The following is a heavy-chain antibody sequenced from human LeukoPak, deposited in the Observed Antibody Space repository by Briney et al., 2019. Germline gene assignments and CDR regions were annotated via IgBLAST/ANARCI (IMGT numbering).Heavy chain of an antibody. Sequence: SVKVSCKASGGTFSSYAISWVRQAPGQGLEWMGGIIPIFGTANYAQKFQGRVTITTDESTSTAYMELSSLRFEDTAVYYCARGPYDYVWGSYRLFDYWGQGTLVTVSS. CDR3: ARGPYDYVWGSYRLFDY. CDR1: GGTFSSYA. CDR2: IIPIFGTA. D-gene: IGHD3-16*02. V-gene: IGHV1-69*05. J-gene: IGHJ4*02.